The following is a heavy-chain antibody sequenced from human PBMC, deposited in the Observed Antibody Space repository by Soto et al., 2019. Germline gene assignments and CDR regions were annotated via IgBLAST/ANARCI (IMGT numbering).Heavy chain of an antibody. D-gene: IGHD4-17*01. V-gene: IGHV4-4*02. J-gene: IGHJ4*02. CDR1: RDSIISSKV. CDR2: IYHSGST. Sequence: PSGTLSLTCAVSRDSIISSKVWSFFRQPPGKGLEWIGEIYHSGSTNYNPSLKSRVTISVDKSKNQFSLKLSSVTAADTAVYYCARLGDDYGDYKSAGYFDYWGEGTLVTVSS. CDR3: ARLGDDYGDYKSAGYFDY.